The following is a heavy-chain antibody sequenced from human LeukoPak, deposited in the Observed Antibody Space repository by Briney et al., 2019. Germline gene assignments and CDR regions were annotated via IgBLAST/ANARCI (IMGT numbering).Heavy chain of an antibody. CDR2: IYYSGST. CDR1: GGSISSSSYY. D-gene: IGHD3-10*01. CDR3: ARCITMVRGAYY. V-gene: IGHV4-39*01. J-gene: IGHJ4*02. Sequence: PSETLSLTCTVSGGSISSSSYYWGWIRQPPGKGLEWIGSIYYSGSTYYNPSLKSRVTISVDTSKNQFSLKLSSVTAADTAVYYCARCITMVRGAYYWGQGTLVTVSS.